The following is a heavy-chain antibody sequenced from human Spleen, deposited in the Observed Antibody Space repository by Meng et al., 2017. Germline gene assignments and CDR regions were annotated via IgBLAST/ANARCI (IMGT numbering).Heavy chain of an antibody. D-gene: IGHD3-16*01. Sequence: QVQLVQSGAEVKKPGASVRVSCKASGYTFTNAGLSWVRQAPGHGLEWMGWISTYSGNTYYTQKFQGRVTVTTDTSTSTAHMELRSLRSDDTAVYYCARGGGTSWYYFDYWGQGTLVTVSS. V-gene: IGHV1-18*01. CDR3: ARGGGTSWYYFDY. CDR2: ISTYSGNT. CDR1: GYTFTNAG. J-gene: IGHJ4*02.